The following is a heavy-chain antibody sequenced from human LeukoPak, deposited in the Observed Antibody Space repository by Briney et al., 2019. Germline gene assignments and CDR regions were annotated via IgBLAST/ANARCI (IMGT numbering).Heavy chain of an antibody. D-gene: IGHD6-19*01. CDR1: GYTFTSYG. CDR2: ISAYNGNT. Sequence: GASVKVSCKASGYTFTSYGISWVRQARGQGLEWMGWISAYNGNTNYAQKLQGRVTMTTDTSTSTAYMELRSLRSDDTAVYYCVRDVGSGWSDWFDPWGQGTLVTVSS. CDR3: VRDVGSGWSDWFDP. V-gene: IGHV1-18*01. J-gene: IGHJ5*02.